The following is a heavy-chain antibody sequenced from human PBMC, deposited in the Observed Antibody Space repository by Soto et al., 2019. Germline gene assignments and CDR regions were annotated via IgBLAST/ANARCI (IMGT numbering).Heavy chain of an antibody. CDR1: GGTFSSYA. CDR2: IIPIFGTA. CDR3: ARNRKPYWYFDL. V-gene: IGHV1-69*06. J-gene: IGHJ2*01. Sequence: SVKVSCKASGGTFSSYAISCVRQSPGQGLDWMGGIIPIFGTANYAQKFQGRVTITADKSTSTAYMELSSLRSEDTAVYYCARNRKPYWYFDLWGRGTLVTVSS.